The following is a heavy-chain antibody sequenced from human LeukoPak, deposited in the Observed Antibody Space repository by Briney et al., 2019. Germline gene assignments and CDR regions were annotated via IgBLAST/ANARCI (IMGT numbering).Heavy chain of an antibody. D-gene: IGHD2-21*01. CDR3: ARQGSISAFDF. Sequence: NPSETLSLTCTVSGGSISSYYWSWIRQPPGKGLEWIGYIYYSGSTNYNPSLKSRVTISVDTSKNQFSLKLSSVTAADTAVYFCARQGSISAFDFWGRGTLVTVSS. J-gene: IGHJ4*02. CDR2: IYYSGST. V-gene: IGHV4-59*08. CDR1: GGSISSYY.